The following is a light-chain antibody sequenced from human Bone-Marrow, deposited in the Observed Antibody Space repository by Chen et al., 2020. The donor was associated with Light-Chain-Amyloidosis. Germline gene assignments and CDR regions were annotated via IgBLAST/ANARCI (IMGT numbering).Light chain of an antibody. CDR2: RDT. V-gene: IGLV3-25*03. CDR3: QSADSSGTYEVI. J-gene: IGLJ2*01. CDR1: DLPTKY. Sequence: SYELTQPPSVSVSPGQTARITCSGDDLPTKYAYWYQQKPGQAPVLVIHRDTERPAGLSERFSGSRSGTTATLTISRVRAEDEADYHCQSADSSGTYEVIFGGGTKLTVL.